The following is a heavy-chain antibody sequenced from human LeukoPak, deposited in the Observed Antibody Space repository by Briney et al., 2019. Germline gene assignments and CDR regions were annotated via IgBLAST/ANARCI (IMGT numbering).Heavy chain of an antibody. CDR3: ARLGGYGYFDY. CDR2: IYYSGST. D-gene: IGHD5-12*01. J-gene: IGHJ4*02. Sequence: SETLSLTCTVSGGSISSHYWTWIRQPPGKGLEWIGYIYYSGSTNYNPSLKSRVTISVDTSKSQFSLKLSSVTAADTAVYYCARLGGYGYFDYWGQGTLVTVSS. CDR1: GGSISSHY. V-gene: IGHV4-59*11.